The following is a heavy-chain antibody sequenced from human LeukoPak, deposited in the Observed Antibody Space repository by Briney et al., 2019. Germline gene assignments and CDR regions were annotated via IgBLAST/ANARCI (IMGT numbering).Heavy chain of an antibody. Sequence: SETLSLTCTVSGGSISSSSDYWGWIRQAPGKGLEWIASIYYHENTYYNSTLKTRVTISVDTSKNQFSLKLNSVTAADTAVYFCARRAYSAGYWKHFDYWGQGILVTVSS. D-gene: IGHD1-26*01. CDR2: IYYHENT. V-gene: IGHV4-39*01. CDR3: ARRAYSAGYWKHFDY. J-gene: IGHJ4*02. CDR1: GGSISSSSDY.